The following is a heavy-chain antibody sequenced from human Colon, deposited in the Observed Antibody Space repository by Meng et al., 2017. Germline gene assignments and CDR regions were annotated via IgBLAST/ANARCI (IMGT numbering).Heavy chain of an antibody. V-gene: IGHV3-74*01. Sequence: GGSLRLSCAASGFTFSSYWMHWVRQAPGKGLVWVSRINSDGSSTSYADSVKGRFTISRDNAKNTLYLQMNSLRAEDTAVYYFARDRSYGSGSYYPFDYWGQGTLVTVSS. CDR1: GFTFSSYW. D-gene: IGHD3-10*01. CDR2: INSDGSST. J-gene: IGHJ4*02. CDR3: ARDRSYGSGSYYPFDY.